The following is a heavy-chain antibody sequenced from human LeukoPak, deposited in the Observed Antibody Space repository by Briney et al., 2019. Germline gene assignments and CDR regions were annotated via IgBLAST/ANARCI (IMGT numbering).Heavy chain of an antibody. J-gene: IGHJ6*02. CDR2: VNPTSGGT. CDR3: ARMDCSGGSCRGMDV. CDR1: GYIFSYYY. Sequence: ASVKVSCKASGYIFSYYYMHWVRQAPGQGLEWMGRVNPTSGGTNSAQKFQGRVTMTRDTSISTAYMELSRLRSDDTAVYYCARMDCSGGSCRGMDVWGQGTAVSVTS. D-gene: IGHD2-15*01. V-gene: IGHV1-2*06.